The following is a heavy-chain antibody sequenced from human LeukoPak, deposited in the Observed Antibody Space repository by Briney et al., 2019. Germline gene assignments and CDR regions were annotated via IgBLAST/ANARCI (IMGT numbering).Heavy chain of an antibody. CDR1: GFTFSGSA. CDR2: IRSKANSYAT. J-gene: IGHJ4*02. V-gene: IGHV3-73*01. CDR3: TARAKDIVVVVAANPVDY. D-gene: IGHD2-15*01. Sequence: GGSLRLSCAASGFTFSGSAMHWVRQASGKGLEWVGRIRSKANSYATAYAASVKGRFTISRDDSKNTAYLQMNSLKTEDTAVYYCTARAKDIVVVVAANPVDYWGQGTLVTVSP.